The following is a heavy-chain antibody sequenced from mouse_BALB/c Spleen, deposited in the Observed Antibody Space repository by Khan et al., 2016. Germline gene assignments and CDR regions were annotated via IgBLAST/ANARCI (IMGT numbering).Heavy chain of an antibody. CDR3: VRYGYDAYFDV. J-gene: IGHJ1*01. V-gene: IGHV1-20*02. CDR2: INLYNGAT. D-gene: IGHD2-14*01. Sequence: VQLQQSGPELVKPGTSVKISCKASGYSFTDYFMNWVMQSHGKSLEWIGRINLYNGATFFNQKFKGKATLTVDRSSSTAHMELRSLASEDSAVXYCVRYGYDAYFDVWGAGTTVTVSS. CDR1: GYSFTDYF.